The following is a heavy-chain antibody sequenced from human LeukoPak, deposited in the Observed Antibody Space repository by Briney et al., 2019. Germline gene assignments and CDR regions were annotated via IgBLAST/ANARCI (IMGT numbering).Heavy chain of an antibody. CDR3: ARDRVTMIA. Sequence: PGDSLRLSCAASGFSFTRVWMTWVRQAPGKGLEWVANINQDGSEIYSVASVKGRFTISRDNAKNSVYLQMNSLRPEDTGGYYCARDRVTMIAWGQGTQVTVSP. CDR1: GFSFTRVW. J-gene: IGHJ5*02. V-gene: IGHV3-7*01. CDR2: INQDGSEI. D-gene: IGHD3-22*01.